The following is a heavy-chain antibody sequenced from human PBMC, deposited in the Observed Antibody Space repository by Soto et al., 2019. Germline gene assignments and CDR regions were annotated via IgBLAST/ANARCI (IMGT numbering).Heavy chain of an antibody. Sequence: QVQLQESGPGLVKPSQTLSLTCTVSGGSISSGGYYWSWIRQHPGKGLEWIGYIYYSGTTYYNPSLKSRVTISVDTSKNQFSLQLSSVTAADTAVYYCARDHRSGTTSYPTAGMDVWGLGTTVTVSS. CDR2: IYYSGTT. J-gene: IGHJ6*02. V-gene: IGHV4-31*03. D-gene: IGHD2-2*01. CDR1: GGSISSGGYY. CDR3: ARDHRSGTTSYPTAGMDV.